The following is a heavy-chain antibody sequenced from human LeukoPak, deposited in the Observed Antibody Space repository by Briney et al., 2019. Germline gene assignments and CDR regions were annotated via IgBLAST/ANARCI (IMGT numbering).Heavy chain of an antibody. CDR2: INHSGST. J-gene: IGHJ6*03. CDR1: GGSFSGYY. D-gene: IGHD3-3*01. V-gene: IGHV4-34*01. Sequence: ASETLSLTCAVYGGSFSGYYWSWIRQPPGKGLEWIGEINHSGSTNYNPSLKSRVTISVDTSKNQFSLKLGSVTAADTAVYYCARGADFWSGYSFYYYYYYMDVWGKGTTVTVSS. CDR3: ARGADFWSGYSFYYYYYYMDV.